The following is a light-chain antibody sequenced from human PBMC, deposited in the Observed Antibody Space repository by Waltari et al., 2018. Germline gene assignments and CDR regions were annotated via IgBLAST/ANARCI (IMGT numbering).Light chain of an antibody. J-gene: IGLJ1*01. CDR2: DDS. Sequence: SFVLTQPPSVSVAPGQTARITCGANNIGRKNVHWYQQKSGQAPVLVVYDDSDRPAGIPERFSGSNSGNTATLTISRVEAGDEADLYCQVWDIDSDHPVFGTGTTVTVL. V-gene: IGLV3-21*02. CDR3: QVWDIDSDHPV. CDR1: NIGRKN.